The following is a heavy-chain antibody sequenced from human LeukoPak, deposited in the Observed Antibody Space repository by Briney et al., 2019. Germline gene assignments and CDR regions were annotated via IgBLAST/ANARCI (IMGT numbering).Heavy chain of an antibody. CDR2: IYTSGST. Sequence: SETLSLTCTVSGGSISSGSYYWSWIRQPAGKGLEWIGRIYTSGSTNYNPSLKSRVTISVDTSKNQFSLKLSSVTAADTAVYYCARDKVHDFWSGHWFDPWGQGTLVTVSS. J-gene: IGHJ5*02. CDR3: ARDKVHDFWSGHWFDP. V-gene: IGHV4-61*02. D-gene: IGHD3-3*01. CDR1: GGSISSGSYY.